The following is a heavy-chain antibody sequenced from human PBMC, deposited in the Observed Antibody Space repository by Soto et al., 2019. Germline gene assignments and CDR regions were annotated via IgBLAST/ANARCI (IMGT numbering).Heavy chain of an antibody. CDR2: VKSDGST. V-gene: IGHV3-74*01. Sequence: QPGGSLRLSCAASGFTFSTYLMHWVRQIPGKGLEWVSRVKSDGSTYYADPVKGRFTISRDNAWNTVYLQMNRLRAEDTALYYCARGLKNYYGMDVWGQGTTVTVSS. CDR1: GFTFSTYL. CDR3: ARGLKNYYGMDV. J-gene: IGHJ6*02.